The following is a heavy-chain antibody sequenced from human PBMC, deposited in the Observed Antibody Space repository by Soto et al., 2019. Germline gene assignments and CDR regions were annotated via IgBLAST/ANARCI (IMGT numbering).Heavy chain of an antibody. CDR3: ARGIAAAGSVYYYYDGMDV. D-gene: IGHD6-13*01. CDR1: GDSVSSNSAA. Sequence: PSQTLSLTCAISGDSVSSNSAAWNWIRQSPSRGLEWLGRTYYRSKWYNDYAVSVKSRITINPDTSKNQFSLQLNSVTPEDTAVYYCARGIAAAGSVYYYYDGMDVWGQGTTVTVSS. J-gene: IGHJ6*02. CDR2: TYYRSKWYN. V-gene: IGHV6-1*01.